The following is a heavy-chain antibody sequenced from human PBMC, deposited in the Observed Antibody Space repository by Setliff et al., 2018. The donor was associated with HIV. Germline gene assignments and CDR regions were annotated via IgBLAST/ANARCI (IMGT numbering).Heavy chain of an antibody. Sequence: PSETLSLTCTVSNASINSYYWSWIRQPAGRALEWIGRIYFSGRTNYNSSLKSRIKMSIDTSKNQFSLNLSSVTAADTAIYFCARDPYCSGDGCFRYYQHWGRGTLVTVSS. J-gene: IGHJ1*01. CDR1: NASINSYY. D-gene: IGHD2-15*01. CDR2: IYFSGRT. CDR3: ARDPYCSGDGCFRYYQH. V-gene: IGHV4-4*07.